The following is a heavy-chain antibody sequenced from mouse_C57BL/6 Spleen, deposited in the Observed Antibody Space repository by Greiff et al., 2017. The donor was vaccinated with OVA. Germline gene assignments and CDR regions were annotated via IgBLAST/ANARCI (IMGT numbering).Heavy chain of an antibody. Sequence: DVMLVESGGDLVKPGGSLKLSCAASGFTFSSSGMSWVRQTPDKRLEWVATISSGGSYTYYPDSVKGRFTISRDNAKNTLYLQMSSLKSEDTAMYYCARSDGYYFDYWGQGTTLTVSS. CDR3: ARSDGYYFDY. CDR1: GFTFSSSG. J-gene: IGHJ2*01. CDR2: ISSGGSYT. V-gene: IGHV5-6*02.